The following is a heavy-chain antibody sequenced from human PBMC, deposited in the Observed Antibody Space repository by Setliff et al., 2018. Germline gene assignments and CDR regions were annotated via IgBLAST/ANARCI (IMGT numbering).Heavy chain of an antibody. Sequence: SETLSLTCAVYGGSFSGYYWSWIRQPPGXXXXXXXXXXXXXXXXXNPSXXSRVTISVDTSKNQFSLKLSSVTAADTAVYYCARHRAVAGAYYFDFWGQGTLVTVSS. CDR3: ARHRAVAGAYYFDF. J-gene: IGHJ4*02. V-gene: IGHV4-34*01. CDR1: GGSFSGYY. CDR2: XXXXXXX. D-gene: IGHD6-19*01.